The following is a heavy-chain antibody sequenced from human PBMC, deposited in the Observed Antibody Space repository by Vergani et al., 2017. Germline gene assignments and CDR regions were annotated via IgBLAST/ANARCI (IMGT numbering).Heavy chain of an antibody. CDR2: INPSGGST. Sequence: QVQLVQSGAEVKKPGASVKVSCKASGYTFTRYYIHWVRQAPGQGLEWMGIINPSGGSTDYAQKFQARVTMSRDTSTNTVYMELSSLRYEDTAVYYCVRDREAGRTTPADGKVGYNWFFDLWSRGTLVTVSS. CDR3: VRDREAGRTTPADGKVGYNWFFDL. CDR1: GYTFTRYY. V-gene: IGHV1-46*03. J-gene: IGHJ2*01. D-gene: IGHD4-17*01.